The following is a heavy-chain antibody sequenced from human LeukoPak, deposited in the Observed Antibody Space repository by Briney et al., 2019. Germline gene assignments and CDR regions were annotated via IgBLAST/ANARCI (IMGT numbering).Heavy chain of an antibody. Sequence: SETLSLTXAVYGGSFSGYYWSWIRQPPGKGLEWIGEINHSGSTNYNPSLKSRVTISVDTSKNQFSLKLTSVTAADTAVYYCARGLRCGGGSCYPWDQGTLVTVSS. V-gene: IGHV4-34*01. J-gene: IGHJ5*02. D-gene: IGHD2-15*01. CDR3: ARGLRCGGGSCYP. CDR1: GGSFSGYY. CDR2: INHSGST.